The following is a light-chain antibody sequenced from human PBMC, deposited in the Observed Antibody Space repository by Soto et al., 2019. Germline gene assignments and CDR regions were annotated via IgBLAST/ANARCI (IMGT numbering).Light chain of an antibody. CDR3: QQYGTSPLT. J-gene: IGKJ5*01. CDR2: GAS. V-gene: IGKV3-20*01. CDR1: QTVSSY. Sequence: ENVLTQSPGTLSLSPGERATLSCRASQTVSSYLTWYQQRPGQAPRLLISGASRRATGIPDRFSGSGSGTDFTLTISRLEPEDFALYYCQQYGTSPLTVGQGTRLEIK.